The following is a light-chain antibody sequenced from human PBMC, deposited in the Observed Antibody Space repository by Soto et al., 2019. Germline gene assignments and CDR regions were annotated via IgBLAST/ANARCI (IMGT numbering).Light chain of an antibody. J-gene: IGLJ3*02. Sequence: QSVLTQPPSVSGAPGQRVTISCTGSSSNIGAGYDVHWYQQLPGTAPKRLIYGNSNRPSGVPDRFSGSKSGTSASLAITGLQAEDEADYYSQSSDSSLSRVFGGGTKLTVL. CDR3: QSSDSSLSRV. CDR1: SSNIGAGYD. CDR2: GNS. V-gene: IGLV1-40*01.